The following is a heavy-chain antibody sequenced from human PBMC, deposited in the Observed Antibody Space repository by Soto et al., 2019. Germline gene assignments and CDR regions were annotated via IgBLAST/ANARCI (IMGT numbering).Heavy chain of an antibody. D-gene: IGHD2-2*01. CDR1: GFTFSSYA. CDR2: ISGSGGST. CDR3: AKNGQAEPAAPDYYYYYMDV. V-gene: IGHV3-23*01. J-gene: IGHJ6*03. Sequence: LRLSCAASGFTFSSYAMSWVRQAPGKGLEWFSAISGSGGSTYYADSVKGRFTISRDNSKNTLYLQMNSLRAEDTAVYYCAKNGQAEPAAPDYYYYYMDVWGKGTTVTVSS.